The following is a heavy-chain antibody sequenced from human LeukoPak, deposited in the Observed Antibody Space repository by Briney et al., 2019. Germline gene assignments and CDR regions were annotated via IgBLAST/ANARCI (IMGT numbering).Heavy chain of an antibody. Sequence: GGSLRLSCAASGFTVSSNYMSWVRQAPGKGLEWVSVIYSGGSTYYADSVKGRFTISRDNSKNTLYLQMNSLRAEDTAVYYCARGYKYSSGWYYFDYWGQGTLVTVSS. CDR1: GFTVSSNY. V-gene: IGHV3-66*01. CDR2: IYSGGST. J-gene: IGHJ4*02. CDR3: ARGYKYSSGWYYFDY. D-gene: IGHD6-19*01.